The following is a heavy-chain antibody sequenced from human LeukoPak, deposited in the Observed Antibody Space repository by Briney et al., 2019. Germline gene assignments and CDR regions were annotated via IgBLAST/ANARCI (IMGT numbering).Heavy chain of an antibody. V-gene: IGHV1-18*01. CDR2: INPYNGDT. Sequence: GASVKVSCKASGYTFTTYGISWVRQAPGQGLEWMGWINPYNGDTNYAQKLQGRVTMTGDTSINTAFMELSRLRSDDTAIYYCARGRGTTMVRGVITNYFDLWGRGSLVTVSS. D-gene: IGHD3-10*01. CDR3: ARGRGTTMVRGVITNYFDL. J-gene: IGHJ2*01. CDR1: GYTFTTYG.